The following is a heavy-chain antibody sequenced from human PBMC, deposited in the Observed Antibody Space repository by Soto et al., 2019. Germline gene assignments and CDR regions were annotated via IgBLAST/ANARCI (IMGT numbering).Heavy chain of an antibody. D-gene: IGHD1-1*01. Sequence: QVQLVQSGAEVKKPGASVKVSCKASGYTFTSYGISWVRQAPGQGLEWMGWISAYNGNTNYAQKLQGRVTMTTDTATRTAYMELRSLRADDTAVYYCARDRRPGTTSWAFDPSGQGTLVTASS. CDR3: ARDRRPGTTSWAFDP. CDR1: GYTFTSYG. CDR2: ISAYNGNT. V-gene: IGHV1-18*01. J-gene: IGHJ5*02.